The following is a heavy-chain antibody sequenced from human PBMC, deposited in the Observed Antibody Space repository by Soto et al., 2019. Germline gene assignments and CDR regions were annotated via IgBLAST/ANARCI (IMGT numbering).Heavy chain of an antibody. D-gene: IGHD3-10*01. V-gene: IGHV1-69*18. CDR3: ARDGGFGELKY. CDR2: IIPAFGTT. CDR1: GDTFSGYP. Sequence: QVQLVQSGAELKKPGSSVKVSCKASGDTFSGYPINWVRQAPGECLEWMGRIIPAFGTTNDAQRFEGRVTFTADESTNTAYMELRGLLSEDTAVYYCARDGGFGELKYWGPGTLVTVSS. J-gene: IGHJ4*02.